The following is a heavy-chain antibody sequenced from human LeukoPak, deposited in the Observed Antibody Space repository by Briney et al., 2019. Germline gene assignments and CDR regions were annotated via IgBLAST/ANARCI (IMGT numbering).Heavy chain of an antibody. J-gene: IGHJ4*02. D-gene: IGHD3-10*01. Sequence: PSETLSLTCAVSGYSISSGYYWGWIRQPPGKGLEWIGRIYHSGSTYYNPSLTSRVTISVDTSKNQFSLKVTSVTAADTAVYYCARRTGSVSYYVDFWGQGTVVTVSS. V-gene: IGHV4-38-2*01. CDR3: ARRTGSVSYYVDF. CDR2: IYHSGST. CDR1: GYSISSGYY.